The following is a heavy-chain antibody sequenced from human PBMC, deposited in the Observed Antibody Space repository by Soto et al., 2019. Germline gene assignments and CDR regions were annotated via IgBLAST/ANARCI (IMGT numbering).Heavy chain of an antibody. V-gene: IGHV1-69*13. Sequence: GSSVKVSCKASGRTFSSYGISWVRQASGQGLEWMGGIIPTFGTANYAQKFQGRVTITADESTSTAYMGRSSLRSEDTDVYYCARGVTKTAPVQYYYYCNGRDVWGQGTTVTVSS. J-gene: IGHJ6*02. CDR3: ARGVTKTAPVQYYYYCNGRDV. D-gene: IGHD1-1*01. CDR1: GRTFSSYG. CDR2: IIPTFGTA.